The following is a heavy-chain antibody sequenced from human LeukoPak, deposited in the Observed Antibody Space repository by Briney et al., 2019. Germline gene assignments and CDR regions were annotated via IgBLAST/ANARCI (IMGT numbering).Heavy chain of an antibody. D-gene: IGHD3-16*01. CDR1: GYSISSGFF. CDR3: ARDAGGGCSDY. V-gene: IGHV4-38-2*02. Sequence: SETLSLTCTVSGYSISSGFFSGWIRQPPGKGLEWIGSISHSGNTFYNPSLKSRITISVDTSKNQFSLRLSSVTAADTAVYYGARDAGGGCSDYWGQGILVTVSS. CDR2: ISHSGNT. J-gene: IGHJ4*02.